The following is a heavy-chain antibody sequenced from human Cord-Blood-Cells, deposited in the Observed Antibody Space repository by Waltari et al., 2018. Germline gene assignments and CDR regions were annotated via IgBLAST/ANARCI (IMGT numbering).Heavy chain of an antibody. J-gene: IGHJ3*02. Sequence: QVQLQESGPGLVKPSETLSLTCTVSGYSISSGYYGAWTRQPPGKGLEWIGGIYHSGSTYYNPSLKSRVTISVDTSKNQCSLKLSSVTAADTAVYYCARAPRESSSSGLAFDIRGQGTMVTVSS. D-gene: IGHD6-6*01. CDR1: GYSISSGYY. CDR3: ARAPRESSSSGLAFDI. CDR2: IYHSGST. V-gene: IGHV4-38-2*02.